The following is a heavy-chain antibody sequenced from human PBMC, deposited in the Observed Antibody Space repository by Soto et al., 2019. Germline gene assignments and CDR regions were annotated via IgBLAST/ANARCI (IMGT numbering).Heavy chain of an antibody. Sequence: PGGSLRLSCTTSGFTFTKAWMSWVRQAPGKGLEWIGRIKSKADGGTTDYAAPLKGRFTISRDDSKGTLYLQMNSLKTEDTAVYYCTTTGVLIWFGERSYYYLNMDVWGQGTTVTVSS. CDR3: TTTGVLIWFGERSYYYLNMDV. CDR1: GFTFTKAW. V-gene: IGHV3-15*01. J-gene: IGHJ6*02. D-gene: IGHD3-10*01. CDR2: IKSKADGGTT.